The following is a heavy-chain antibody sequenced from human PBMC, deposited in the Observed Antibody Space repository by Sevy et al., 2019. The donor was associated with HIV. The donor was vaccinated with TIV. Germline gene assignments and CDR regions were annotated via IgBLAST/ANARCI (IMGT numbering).Heavy chain of an antibody. CDR2: TSHDGKYN. J-gene: IGHJ4*02. V-gene: IGHV3-30*04. CDR3: ARLFSCGGDCYYLDY. CDR1: GFTFSSYD. D-gene: IGHD2-21*02. Sequence: GGSLRLSCAGSGFTFSSYDMHWVRQAPGKGLEWVAVTSHDGKYNNHADSVKVRFTISGDNFKNTLYLQMNSLRVEDTSVYFCARLFSCGGDCYYLDYWGQGALVTVSS.